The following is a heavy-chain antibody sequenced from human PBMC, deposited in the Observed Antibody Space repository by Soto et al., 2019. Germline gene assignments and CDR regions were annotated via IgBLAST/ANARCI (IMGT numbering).Heavy chain of an antibody. CDR3: ARIGSSGPMWYIDY. CDR1: GGSISSGDYY. CDR2: IYYSGST. Sequence: SETLSLTCTVSGGSISSGDYYWSWIRQPPGKGLEWIGCIYYSGSTNYNPSLKSRVTISVDTSKNQFSLKLSSVTAADTAVYYCARIGSSGPMWYIDYWGQGTLVTVSS. J-gene: IGHJ4*02. V-gene: IGHV4-61*08. D-gene: IGHD3-22*01.